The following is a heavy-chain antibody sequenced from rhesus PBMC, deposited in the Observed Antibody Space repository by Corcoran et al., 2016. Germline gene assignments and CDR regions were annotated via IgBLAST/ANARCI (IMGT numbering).Heavy chain of an antibody. CDR1: GYTFTSYS. D-gene: IGHD6-31*01. CDR3: TRGGIAAADYFDY. Sequence: QVQLVQSGAEIKQPGASVTLSCKASGYTFTSYSLPWVRQAPGPGLEWIGMNSPDNGNKGYAQNFQGRVTITTDTSTSTGYMELSSLRSEDTAVYYCTRGGIAAADYFDYWGQGVLVTVSS. CDR2: NSPDNGNK. V-gene: IGHV1-1*01. J-gene: IGHJ4*01.